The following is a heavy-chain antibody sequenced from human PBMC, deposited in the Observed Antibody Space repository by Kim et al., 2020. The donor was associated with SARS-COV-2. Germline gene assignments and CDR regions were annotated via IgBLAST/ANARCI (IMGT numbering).Heavy chain of an antibody. CDR3: ARAPIPQFGDLLGWFDP. CDR1: GGSFSGYY. V-gene: IGHV4-34*01. J-gene: IGHJ5*02. Sequence: SETLSLTCAVYGGSFSGYYWSWIRQPPGKGLEWIGEINHSGSTNYNPSLKSRVTISVDTSKNQFSLKLSSVTAADTAVYYCARAPIPQFGDLLGWFDPWGQGTLVTVSS. CDR2: INHSGST. D-gene: IGHD3-10*01.